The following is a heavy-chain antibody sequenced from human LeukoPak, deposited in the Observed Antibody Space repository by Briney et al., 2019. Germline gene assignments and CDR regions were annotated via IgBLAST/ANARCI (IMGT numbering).Heavy chain of an antibody. CDR1: GGSISSGSYY. CDR2: IYTSGST. J-gene: IGHJ3*02. CDR3: ARDGGYQLLSRAFDI. Sequence: PSETLSLTCTVSGGSISSGSYYWSWIRQPAGKGLEWIGRIYTSGSTNYNPSLKSRVTISVDTSKNQFSLKLSSVTAADTAVYYCARDGGYQLLSRAFDIWGQGTMVTVSS. D-gene: IGHD2-2*01. V-gene: IGHV4-61*02.